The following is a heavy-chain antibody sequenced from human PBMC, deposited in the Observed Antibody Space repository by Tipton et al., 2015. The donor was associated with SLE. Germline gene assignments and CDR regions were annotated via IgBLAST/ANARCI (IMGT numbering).Heavy chain of an antibody. J-gene: IGHJ4*02. CDR3: ARHGLQLGELSFDY. CDR1: GGSISSSSYY. CDR2: IYYSGST. D-gene: IGHD3-16*02. Sequence: TLSLTCTVSGGSISSSSYYWGWIRQPPGKGLEWIGSIYYSGSTYYNPSLKSRVTISVDTSKNQFSLKLSSVTAADTAVYYCARHGLQLGELSFDYWGQGTLVTVSS. V-gene: IGHV4-39*07.